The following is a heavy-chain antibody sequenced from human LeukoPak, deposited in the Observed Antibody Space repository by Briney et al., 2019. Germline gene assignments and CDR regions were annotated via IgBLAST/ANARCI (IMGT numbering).Heavy chain of an antibody. CDR1: GFTLSSYG. J-gene: IGHJ4*02. V-gene: IGHV3-30*02. CDR3: ALDTAMVDY. Sequence: GGSLRLTCAASGFTLSSYGMHWVRQAPGKGLEWVAFIRYDGSNKYYADSVKGRFTISRDNSKNTLYLQMSSLRAEDTAVYYCALDTAMVDYWGQGTLVTVSS. CDR2: IRYDGSNK. D-gene: IGHD5-18*01.